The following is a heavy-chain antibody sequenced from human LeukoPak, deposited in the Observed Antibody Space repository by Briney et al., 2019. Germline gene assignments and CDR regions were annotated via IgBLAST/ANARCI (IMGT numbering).Heavy chain of an antibody. CDR1: GGTFSSHA. J-gene: IGHJ4*02. CDR3: ARDRAAAGTLDY. CDR2: IIPMSSTT. Sequence: SVKVSCKASGGTFSSHAINWVRQAPGQGLEWMGGIIPMSSTTKYAQKFQGRVTITADESTSTVYMELSSLRSEDTAVYYCARDRAAAGTLDYWGQGTLVTVSS. D-gene: IGHD6-13*01. V-gene: IGHV1-69*13.